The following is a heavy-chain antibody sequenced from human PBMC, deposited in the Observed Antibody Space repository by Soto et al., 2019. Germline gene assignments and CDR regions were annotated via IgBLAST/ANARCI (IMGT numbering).Heavy chain of an antibody. Sequence: ASVKVSFKASGYTFTSYYMHCVRQAPGQGLEWMGIINPSGGSTSYAQKFQGRVTMTRDTSTSTVYMELSSLRSEDTAVYYCARGGTMTLGDYWGQGTLVTVSS. V-gene: IGHV1-46*01. CDR1: GYTFTSYY. J-gene: IGHJ4*02. D-gene: IGHD3-22*01. CDR2: INPSGGST. CDR3: ARGGTMTLGDY.